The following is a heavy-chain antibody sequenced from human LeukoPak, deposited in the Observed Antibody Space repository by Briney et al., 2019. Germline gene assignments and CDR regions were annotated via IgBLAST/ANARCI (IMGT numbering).Heavy chain of an antibody. CDR2: MNPNSGNT. CDR3: ARENVVVTAILNYYYYMDV. Sequence: ASVKVSCKASGYTFTSYFMHWVRQATGQGLEWMGWMNPNSGNTGYAQKFQGRVTMTRNTSISTAYMELSSLRSEDTAVYYCARENVVVTAILNYYYYMDVWGKGTTVTVSS. D-gene: IGHD2-21*02. V-gene: IGHV1-8*02. CDR1: GYTFTSYF. J-gene: IGHJ6*03.